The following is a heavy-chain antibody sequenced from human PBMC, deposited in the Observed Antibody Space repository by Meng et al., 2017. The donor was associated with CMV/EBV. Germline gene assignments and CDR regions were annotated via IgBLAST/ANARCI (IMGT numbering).Heavy chain of an antibody. Sequence: GGSLRLSCAASGFTFSDYYMSWIRQAPGKGLEWVSYISSSGSTTYYADSVKGRFTISRDNAKNSLYLQMNSLRAEDTAVYYCARDPAYRCGGDCYYYYGMDVWGQGTTVTVSS. CDR2: ISSSGSTT. J-gene: IGHJ6*02. CDR1: GFTFSDYY. CDR3: ARDPAYRCGGDCYYYYGMDV. V-gene: IGHV3-11*01. D-gene: IGHD2-21*01.